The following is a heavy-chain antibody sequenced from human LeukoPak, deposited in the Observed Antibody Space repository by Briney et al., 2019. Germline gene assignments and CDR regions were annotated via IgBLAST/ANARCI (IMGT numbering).Heavy chain of an antibody. Sequence: GGSLRLSCAASGFTFSSYGMHWVRQAPGKGLEWVAFIRYDGSNKYYADSVKGRFTISRDNSKNTLYLQMNSLRAEDTAVYYCAKDLARVRVVPAAIDGYWGQGTLVTVSS. J-gene: IGHJ4*02. D-gene: IGHD2-2*02. CDR3: AKDLARVRVVPAAIDGY. CDR2: IRYDGSNK. CDR1: GFTFSSYG. V-gene: IGHV3-30*02.